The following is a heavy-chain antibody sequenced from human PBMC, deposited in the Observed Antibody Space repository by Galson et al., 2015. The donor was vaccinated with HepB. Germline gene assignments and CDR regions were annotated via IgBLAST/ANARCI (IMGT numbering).Heavy chain of an antibody. D-gene: IGHD5-18*01. Sequence: SLRLSCAASGFTFSSYGMHWVRQAPGKGLEWVSAICCGGSNKYYADSVKGRFTISRDNSKNTLYLQMNSLRAEDTAVYYCARDEGIRGYRYGPALPAAYGMDVWGQGTTVTVSS. V-gene: IGHV3-33*01. CDR1: GFTFSSYG. CDR3: ARDEGIRGYRYGPALPAAYGMDV. CDR2: ICCGGSNK. J-gene: IGHJ6*02.